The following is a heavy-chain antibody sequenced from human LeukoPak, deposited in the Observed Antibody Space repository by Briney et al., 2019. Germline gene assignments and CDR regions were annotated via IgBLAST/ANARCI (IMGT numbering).Heavy chain of an antibody. CDR1: GFTFNSYS. CDR3: ARAQTLFWEFDGFDI. V-gene: IGHV3-48*02. D-gene: IGHD3-3*01. J-gene: IGHJ3*02. Sequence: HPGGPLRLSCAASGFTFNSYSINWVRQAPGKGLEGIATLPVTNKIYLADSVKGRFTISRDNAENSVYLQMNSLRDEDTAVYSCARAQTLFWEFDGFDIWGRGTKVTVSS. CDR2: LPVTNKI.